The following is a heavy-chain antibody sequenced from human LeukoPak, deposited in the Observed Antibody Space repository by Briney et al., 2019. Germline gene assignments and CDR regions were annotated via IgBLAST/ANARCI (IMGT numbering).Heavy chain of an antibody. CDR1: GGSISGSNYY. D-gene: IGHD3-9*01. CDR3: ARERYDILTGYNSYFDY. J-gene: IGHJ4*02. V-gene: IGHV4-39*07. Sequence: PSETLSLTCTVSGGSISGSNYYWGWIRQPPGKGLEWIGSILYSGSTYYNPSLKSRVSVSVDTSKNQFSLKLSSVTAADTAVYYCARERYDILTGYNSYFDYWGQGTLVTVSS. CDR2: ILYSGST.